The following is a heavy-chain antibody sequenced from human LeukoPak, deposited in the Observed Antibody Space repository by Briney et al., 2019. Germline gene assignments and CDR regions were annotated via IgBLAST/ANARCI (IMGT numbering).Heavy chain of an antibody. CDR1: GFTFSSYS. Sequence: KPGGSLRLSCAASGFTFSSYSMNWVRQAPGKGLEWVSSISSSSSFIYYTDSLKGRFTISRDNAKNSLYLQLNSLRAEDTAVYYCARDAPIQSTPFDYWGQGTLVTVSS. CDR3: ARDAPIQSTPFDY. CDR2: ISSSSSFI. D-gene: IGHD5-24*01. V-gene: IGHV3-21*01. J-gene: IGHJ4*02.